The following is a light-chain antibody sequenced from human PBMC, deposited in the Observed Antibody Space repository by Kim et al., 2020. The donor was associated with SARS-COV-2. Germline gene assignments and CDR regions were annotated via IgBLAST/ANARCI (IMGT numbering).Light chain of an antibody. Sequence: ASVRDRVTITCRASQGISNYLAWYQQKPGKVPKLLIYATSVLQSGVSSRFSGSRSATDFTLTISSLQPEDVATYYCHKYNSAPWTFGQGTKVDIK. CDR3: HKYNSAPWT. CDR1: QGISNY. V-gene: IGKV1-27*01. J-gene: IGKJ1*01. CDR2: ATS.